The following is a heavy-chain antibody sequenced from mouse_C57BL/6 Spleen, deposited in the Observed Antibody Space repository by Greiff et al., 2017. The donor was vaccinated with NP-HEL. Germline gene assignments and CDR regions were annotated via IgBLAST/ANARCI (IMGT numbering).Heavy chain of an antibody. D-gene: IGHD1-1*01. CDR2: IHPSDSDT. CDR1: GYTFTSYW. V-gene: IGHV1-74*01. Sequence: QVQLQQPGAELVKPGASVKVSCKASGYTFTSYWMHWVKQRPGQGLEWIGRIHPSDSDTNYNQKFKGKATLTVDKSTSTAYMQLSSLTSEYSAVYYCAIGATTVVATDYWGQGTTLTVSS. CDR3: AIGATTVVATDY. J-gene: IGHJ2*01.